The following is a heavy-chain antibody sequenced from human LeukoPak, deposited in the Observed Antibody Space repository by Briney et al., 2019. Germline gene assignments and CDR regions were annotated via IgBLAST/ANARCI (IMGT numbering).Heavy chain of an antibody. CDR1: GFTFSSYS. CDR2: ISSSSSTI. D-gene: IGHD4-17*01. J-gene: IGHJ4*01. CDR3: STEPRSLLY. V-gene: IGHV3-48*04. Sequence: GGSLRLSCAASGFTFSSYSMNWVRQAPGKGLEWVSYISSSSSTIYYADSVKGRFTISRDNAKNSLYLQLNSLRPEDTALYYCSTEPRSLLYWGHGTLVTVSS.